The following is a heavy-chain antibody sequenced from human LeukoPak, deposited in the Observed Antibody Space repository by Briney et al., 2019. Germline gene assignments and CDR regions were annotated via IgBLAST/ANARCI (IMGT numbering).Heavy chain of an antibody. CDR3: ARVGEGSSSDYYYDYMDV. CDR2: IYPGDSDT. D-gene: IGHD6-6*01. CDR1: GYSFTNYW. Sequence: GESLKISCKGSGYSFTNYWIGWVRQMPGKGLEWMGIIYPGDSDTRYSPSFQGQVTISADKSISTAYLQWSSLKASDTAMYYCARVGEGSSSDYYYDYMDVWGKGTTVTVSS. V-gene: IGHV5-51*01. J-gene: IGHJ6*03.